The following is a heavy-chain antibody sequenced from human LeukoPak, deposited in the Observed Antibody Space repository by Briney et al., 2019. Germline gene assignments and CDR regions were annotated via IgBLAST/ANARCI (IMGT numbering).Heavy chain of an antibody. CDR3: ARGLRFGESPFDY. CDR2: IKQDGIDK. CDR1: GFTFSNYW. D-gene: IGHD3-10*01. Sequence: QTGGSPRLSCAASGFTFSNYWMNWVRQAPGKGLEWVANIKQDGIDKYYVDSVKGRFTISRNNANNFLYLQMNSLRAEDTAVYYCARGLRFGESPFDYWGQGTLVTVSS. V-gene: IGHV3-7*01. J-gene: IGHJ4*02.